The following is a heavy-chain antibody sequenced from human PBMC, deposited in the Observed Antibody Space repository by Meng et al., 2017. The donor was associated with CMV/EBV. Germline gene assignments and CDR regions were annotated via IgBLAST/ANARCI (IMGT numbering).Heavy chain of an antibody. D-gene: IGHD6-13*01. CDR3: ARGVGSSWYGYYYYYGMDV. V-gene: IGHV3-74*01. Sequence: GESLKISCAASGFTFSSYRMHLVRQAPGKGLVWVSRINSDGSSTSYADSVKGRFTISSDNAKNTLYLQMNSLRAEDTAVYYCARGVGSSWYGYYYYYGMDVWGQGTTVTVSS. CDR1: GFTFSSYR. CDR2: INSDGSST. J-gene: IGHJ6*02.